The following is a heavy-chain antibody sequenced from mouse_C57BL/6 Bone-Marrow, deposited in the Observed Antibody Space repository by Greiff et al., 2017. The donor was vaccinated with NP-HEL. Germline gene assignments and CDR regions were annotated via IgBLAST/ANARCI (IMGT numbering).Heavy chain of an antibody. CDR1: GYTFTSYG. J-gene: IGHJ3*01. Sequence: QVQLKQSGAELARPGASVKLSCKASGYTFTSYGISWVKQRTGQGLEWIGEIYPRSGNTYYNEKFKGKATLTADKSSSTAYMELRSLTSEDSAVYFCARSNPIITTVEGFAYWGQGTLVTVSA. D-gene: IGHD1-1*01. V-gene: IGHV1-81*01. CDR3: ARSNPIITTVEGFAY. CDR2: IYPRSGNT.